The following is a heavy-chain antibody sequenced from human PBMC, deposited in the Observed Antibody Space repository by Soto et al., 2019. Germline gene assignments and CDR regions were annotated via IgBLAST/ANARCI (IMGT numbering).Heavy chain of an antibody. J-gene: IGHJ5*02. D-gene: IGHD3-22*01. Sequence: SETLSLTRAVYGGSFSGYYWSWIRQPPGKGLEWIGEINHSGSTNYNPSLKSRVTISVDTSKNQFSLKLSSVTAADTAVYYCARCDSSGYWFDPWGQGTLVTVSS. V-gene: IGHV4-34*01. CDR2: INHSGST. CDR1: GGSFSGYY. CDR3: ARCDSSGYWFDP.